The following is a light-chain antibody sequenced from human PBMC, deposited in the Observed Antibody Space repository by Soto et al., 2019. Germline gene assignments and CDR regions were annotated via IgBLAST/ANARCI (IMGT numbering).Light chain of an antibody. Sequence: TLSLSQGQRATLSCKARQSVSGNLAWYQQIPGQAPRLLLFRASTRATGVPARFSGSGSGAEFALTISGLQSEDFAVYYCQQYSNWPPWTFGRGTKV. CDR2: RAS. CDR1: QSVSGN. J-gene: IGKJ1*01. CDR3: QQYSNWPPWT. V-gene: IGKV3-15*01.